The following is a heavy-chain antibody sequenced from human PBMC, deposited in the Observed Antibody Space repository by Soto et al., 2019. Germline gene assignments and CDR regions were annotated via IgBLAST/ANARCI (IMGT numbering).Heavy chain of an antibody. CDR2: IIPIFGTA. V-gene: IGHV1-69*13. D-gene: IGHD6-19*01. CDR3: ARDQGVAVAGPFDY. Sequence: GASVKVSCKASGGTFSSYAISWVRQAPGQGLEWMGGIIPIFGTANYAQKFQGRVTITADESTSTAYMELSSLRSEDTAVCYCARDQGVAVAGPFDYWGQGTLVTVSS. CDR1: GGTFSSYA. J-gene: IGHJ4*02.